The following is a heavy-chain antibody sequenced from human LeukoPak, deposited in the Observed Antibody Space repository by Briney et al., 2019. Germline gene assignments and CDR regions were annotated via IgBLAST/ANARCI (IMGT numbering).Heavy chain of an antibody. CDR3: AKTALAVAGIVPVERKLDY. Sequence: GGSLRLSCAASGFIFSSYALNWGRLAPGKGLEWISVISGSGGRTDYADSVKGRFTISRDNSKNTLYLQMNSLRAEDTAVYYCAKTALAVAGIVPVERKLDYWGQGTLVTVSS. D-gene: IGHD6-19*01. V-gene: IGHV3-23*01. CDR1: GFIFSSYA. CDR2: ISGSGGRT. J-gene: IGHJ4*02.